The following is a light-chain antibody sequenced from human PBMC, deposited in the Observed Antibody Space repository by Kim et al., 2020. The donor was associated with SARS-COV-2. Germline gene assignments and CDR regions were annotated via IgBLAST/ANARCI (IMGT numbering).Light chain of an antibody. V-gene: IGKV1-33*01. Sequence: ASVGDRVTITCQASQDIRSHLNWYQQKSGKAPKLLIFDASNLETGVPSRFTGRGSETDFSFTITSLQPEDFATYYCQQYEDLPLTFGGGTKVDIK. CDR3: QQYEDLPLT. CDR1: QDIRSH. CDR2: DAS. J-gene: IGKJ4*01.